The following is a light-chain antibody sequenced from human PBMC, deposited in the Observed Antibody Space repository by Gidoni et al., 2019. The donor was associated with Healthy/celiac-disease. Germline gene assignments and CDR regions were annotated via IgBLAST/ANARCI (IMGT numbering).Light chain of an antibody. CDR2: WAS. V-gene: IGKV4-1*01. CDR1: QSVLYSSNNKNY. CDR3: QKYYSTPPVWT. Sequence: DIVMTQSPDSLAVSLGERATINCKSSQSVLYSSNNKNYLAWYQQKPGQPPKLLIYWASTRESGVPDRFSGSGYGTDFTLTISSLQAEGMAVYYCQKYYSTPPVWTFGQGTKVEIK. J-gene: IGKJ1*01.